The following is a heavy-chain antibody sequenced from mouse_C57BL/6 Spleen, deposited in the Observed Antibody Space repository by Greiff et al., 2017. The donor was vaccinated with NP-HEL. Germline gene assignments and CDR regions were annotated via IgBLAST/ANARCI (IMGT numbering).Heavy chain of an antibody. Sequence: EVKLMESGGGLVKPGGSLKLSCAASGFTFSDYGMHWVRQAPEKGLEWVAYISSGSSTIYYADTVKGRFTISRDNAKNTLFLQMTSLRSEDTAMYYCARDYYGEAFAYWGQGTLVTVSA. CDR3: ARDYYGEAFAY. D-gene: IGHD1-1*01. V-gene: IGHV5-17*01. CDR2: ISSGSSTI. J-gene: IGHJ3*01. CDR1: GFTFSDYG.